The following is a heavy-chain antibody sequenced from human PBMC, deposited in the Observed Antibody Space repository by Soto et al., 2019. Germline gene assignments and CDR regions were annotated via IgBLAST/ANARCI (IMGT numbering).Heavy chain of an antibody. D-gene: IGHD6-19*01. J-gene: IGHJ4*02. Sequence: QLVESGGGLIQTGGSMRLSCIGSEYSFSSFEMNWVRQAPGKGLEWVSYMSTSGADIKYADSVKGRFTVSRDNSKNSLFLQMDSLRADDTAIYYCARRLQWQLRPLDSWGRGTLVTVSS. V-gene: IGHV3-48*03. CDR3: ARRLQWQLRPLDS. CDR1: EYSFSSFE. CDR2: MSTSGADI.